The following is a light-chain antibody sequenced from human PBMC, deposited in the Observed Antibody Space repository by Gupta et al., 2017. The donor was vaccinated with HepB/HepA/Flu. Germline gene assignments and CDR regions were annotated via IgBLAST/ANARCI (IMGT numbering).Light chain of an antibody. CDR1: QTVSNNY. V-gene: IGKV3-20*01. CDR2: DAS. J-gene: IGKJ5*01. Sequence: EVVLTQSPGTLSLSPGERVTLSCRASQTVSNNYFAWYQQKVGQALRLLIYDASSRATGIPDRFSGSGSGTDFTLTISRLEPEDSAVYHCQQYGSSMPFGQGTRLEVK. CDR3: QQYGSSMP.